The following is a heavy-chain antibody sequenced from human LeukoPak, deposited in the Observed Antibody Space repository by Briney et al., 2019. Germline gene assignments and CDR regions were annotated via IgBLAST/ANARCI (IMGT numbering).Heavy chain of an antibody. CDR2: IDNSGTYI. J-gene: IGHJ4*02. CDR1: GFTFTTYS. CDR3: AKASNTWNYFDY. D-gene: IGHD1-1*01. Sequence: PGGSLRLPCTASGFTFTTYSMDWVRQAPGKGLEWVSSIDNSGTYIYYADSVKGRFTISRDNSKNTLSLQMNSLRAEDTAIYYCAKASNTWNYFDYWGQGTLVTVSS. V-gene: IGHV3-21*04.